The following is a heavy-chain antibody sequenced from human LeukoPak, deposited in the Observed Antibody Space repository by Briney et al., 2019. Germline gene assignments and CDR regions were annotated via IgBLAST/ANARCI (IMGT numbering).Heavy chain of an antibody. D-gene: IGHD2-2*01. CDR1: GFTFSDYY. V-gene: IGHV3-11*03. J-gene: IGHJ4*02. CDR2: ISSSSSYT. CDR3: ARLVPAASYYFDY. Sequence: GGSLRLSCAPSGFTFSDYYMTWIPQAPGKGLEWVSYISSSSSYTNYADSGKGRFTISRDNAKNSLYLQRNSLRAEDTAVYYCARLVPAASYYFDYWGQGTLVTVSS.